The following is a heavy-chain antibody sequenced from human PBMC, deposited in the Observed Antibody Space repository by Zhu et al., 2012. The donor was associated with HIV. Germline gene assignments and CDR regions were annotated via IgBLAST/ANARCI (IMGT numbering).Heavy chain of an antibody. J-gene: IGHJ4*02. Sequence: QVQLQESGPGLVKPSETLSLTCAVSGYSISSGYYWGWIRQPPGKGLEWIGSIYHSGSTYYNPSLKSRVTISVDTSKNQFSLKLSSVTAADTAVYYCARSARYDSSGYYYVWGQGTLVTVSS. CDR1: GYSISSGYY. CDR3: ARSARYDSSGYYYV. V-gene: IGHV4-38-2*01. CDR2: IYHSGST. D-gene: IGHD3-22*01.